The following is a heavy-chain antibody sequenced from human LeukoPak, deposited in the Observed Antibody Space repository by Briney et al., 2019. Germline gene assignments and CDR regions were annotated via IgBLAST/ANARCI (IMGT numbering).Heavy chain of an antibody. CDR1: GYTLTELS. D-gene: IGHD1-26*01. V-gene: IGHV1-24*01. CDR2: FDPEDGET. J-gene: IGHJ4*02. CDR3: ATDHVVGATGEFDY. Sequence: GASVKVSCKVSGYTLTELSMHWVRQAPGKGLEWMGGFDPEDGETIYAQKFQGRVTMTEDTSTDTAYMELSSLRSEDAAVYYCATDHVVGATGEFDYRGQGTLVTVSS.